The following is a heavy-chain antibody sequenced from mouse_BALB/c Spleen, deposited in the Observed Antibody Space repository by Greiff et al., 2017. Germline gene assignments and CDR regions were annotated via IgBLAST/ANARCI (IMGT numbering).Heavy chain of an antibody. CDR3: TRPYYGYDFAY. CDR1: GFTFSNYW. V-gene: IGHV6-6*02. J-gene: IGHJ3*01. D-gene: IGHD2-9*01. CDR2: IRLKSNNYAT. Sequence: EVKLVESGGGLVQPGGSMKLSCVASGFTFSNYWMNWVRQSPEKGLEWVAEIRLKSNNYATHYAESVKGRFTISRDDSKSSVYLQMNNLRAEDTGIYYCTRPYYGYDFAYWGQGTLVTVSA.